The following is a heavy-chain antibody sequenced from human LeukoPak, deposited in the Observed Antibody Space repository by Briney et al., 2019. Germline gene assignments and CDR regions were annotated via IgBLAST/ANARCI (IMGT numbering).Heavy chain of an antibody. CDR1: GYTFTSYG. J-gene: IGHJ6*02. CDR3: ARFDFWSGYYPYYYYGMDV. V-gene: IGHV1-18*01. D-gene: IGHD3-3*01. Sequence: ASVKVSCKASGYTFTSYGISWVRQAPGQGLEWMGWISAYNGNTNYAQKLQGRVTMTTDTSTSTAYMELRSLRSDDTAVYYCARFDFWSGYYPYYYYGMDVWGQGTTVTVSS. CDR2: ISAYNGNT.